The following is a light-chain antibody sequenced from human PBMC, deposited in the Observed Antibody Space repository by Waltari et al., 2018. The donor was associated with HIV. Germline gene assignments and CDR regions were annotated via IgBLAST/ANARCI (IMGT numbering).Light chain of an antibody. CDR3: MIWYGNIWV. CDR1: SGANVGNYR. J-gene: IGLJ3*02. Sequence: QAVLTQPSSLSASPGASASLTCTLRSGANVGNYRIYWYQQKPGRPPRYLLRYNSDSDKQLGSGLPSRFSGSTDVPANAGNLVISGLQSEDEADYYCMIWYGNIWVFGGGTRLTVL. V-gene: IGLV5-45*03. CDR2: YNSDSDK.